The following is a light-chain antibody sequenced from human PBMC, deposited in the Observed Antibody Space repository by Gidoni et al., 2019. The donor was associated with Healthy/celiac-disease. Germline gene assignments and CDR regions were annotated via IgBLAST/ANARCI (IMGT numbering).Light chain of an antibody. J-gene: IGKJ2*01. Sequence: PSTLSSSVGESVIITRRGRQSISSWLAWYQQKPRKAPKLLIYDASSLESGVPARFSGSGSGTEFTLTISSLQPDDFATYYCQQYNSYPYTFGQGTKLEIK. CDR2: DAS. CDR1: QSISSW. V-gene: IGKV1-5*01. CDR3: QQYNSYPYT.